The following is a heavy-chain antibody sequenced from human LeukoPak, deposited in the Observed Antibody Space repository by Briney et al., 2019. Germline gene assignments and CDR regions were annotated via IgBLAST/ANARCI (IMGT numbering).Heavy chain of an antibody. CDR1: GYTFTSYD. D-gene: IGHD5-24*01. J-gene: IGHJ5*02. V-gene: IGHV1-8*01. CDR2: MNPNSGYT. CDR3: ARGGRDGYNRHNWFDP. Sequence: ASVKVSCKASGYTFTSYDINWVRQATGQGLEWMGWMNPNSGYTGYAQKFQGRVTMTRNTSISTAYMELSSLRSEDTAVYYCARGGRDGYNRHNWFDPWGQGTLVTVSS.